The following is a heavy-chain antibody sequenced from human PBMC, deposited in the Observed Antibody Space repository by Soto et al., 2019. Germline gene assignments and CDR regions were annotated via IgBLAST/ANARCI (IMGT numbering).Heavy chain of an antibody. J-gene: IGHJ4*02. V-gene: IGHV3-48*03. Sequence: PGGSLRLSCEAYGFTFNVYEMNWVRQAPGTGLEWVSYISSSSSTIYYADSVKGRFTISRDNAKNSLYLQMNSLRAEDTAVYYCARENHGGSPDFDYWGQGTLVTVS. CDR2: ISSSSSTI. D-gene: IGHD2-15*01. CDR1: GFTFNVYE. CDR3: ARENHGGSPDFDY.